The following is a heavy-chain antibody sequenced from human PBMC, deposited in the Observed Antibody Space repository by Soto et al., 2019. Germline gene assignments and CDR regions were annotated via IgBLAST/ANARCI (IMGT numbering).Heavy chain of an antibody. Sequence: SETLSLTCTVSGGSISSGDYYWSWIRQPPGKGLEWIGYIYYSGSTYYNPSPKSRVTISVDTSKNQFSLKLSSVTAADTAVYYCARTSSGYSGNSGYWGQGTLVTVSS. V-gene: IGHV4-30-4*01. CDR3: ARTSSGYSGNSGY. CDR2: IYYSGST. J-gene: IGHJ4*02. D-gene: IGHD3-22*01. CDR1: GGSISSGDYY.